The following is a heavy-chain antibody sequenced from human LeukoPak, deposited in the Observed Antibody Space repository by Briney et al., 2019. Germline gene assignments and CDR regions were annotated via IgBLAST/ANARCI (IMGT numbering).Heavy chain of an antibody. CDR2: IYYSGST. J-gene: IGHJ4*02. CDR1: GGSISSSSYY. CDR3: ARAVGATNHFDY. Sequence: SETLSLTCTVSGGSISSSSYYWGWIRQPPGKGLEWIGSIYYSGSTYYNPSLKSRVTISVDTSKNQFSLKLSSVTAADTAVYYCARAVGATNHFDYWGQGTLVTVSS. D-gene: IGHD1-26*01. V-gene: IGHV4-39*07.